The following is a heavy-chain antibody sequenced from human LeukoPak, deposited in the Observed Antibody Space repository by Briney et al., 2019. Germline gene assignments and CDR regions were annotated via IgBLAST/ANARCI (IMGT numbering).Heavy chain of an antibody. V-gene: IGHV4-31*03. J-gene: IGHJ6*02. Sequence: SETLSLTCTVSGGSISSGDYYWSWIRQHPGKGLEWIGYIYYSGSTYYNPSLKTRVTISVDTSKNQFSLKLSSVTVADTAVYYCARGYDFWSGSSYGMDVWGQGTTVTVSS. D-gene: IGHD3-3*01. CDR1: GGSISSGDYY. CDR2: IYYSGST. CDR3: ARGYDFWSGSSYGMDV.